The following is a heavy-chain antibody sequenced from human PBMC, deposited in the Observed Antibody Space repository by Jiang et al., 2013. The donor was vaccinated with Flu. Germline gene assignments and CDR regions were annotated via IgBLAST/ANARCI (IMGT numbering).Heavy chain of an antibody. CDR3: AKSGGGQSGSGWYKDDY. CDR1: GFTFSSYS. V-gene: IGHV3-21*04. D-gene: IGHD6-19*01. J-gene: IGHJ4*02. Sequence: SLRISCAASGFTFSSYSMNWVRQAPGKGLEWVSSISTSSSYIYYADSVKGRFTISRDNAKNSLYLQMNSLRAEDTAVYYCAKSGGGQSGSGWYKDDYWGQGTLVTVSS. CDR2: ISTSSSYI.